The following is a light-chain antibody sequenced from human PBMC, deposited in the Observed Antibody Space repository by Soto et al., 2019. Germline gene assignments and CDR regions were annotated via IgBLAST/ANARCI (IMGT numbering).Light chain of an antibody. Sequence: EIVLTQSPATLSLSPGERATLSCRASQGVSSYLAWYQQKPGQAPRLLIYDASNRATGIPARCSGSGSGTDFTLTISSLETEAFAVYYCQQRSNWLTFGGGNKVAIK. V-gene: IGKV3-11*01. J-gene: IGKJ4*01. CDR2: DAS. CDR3: QQRSNWLT. CDR1: QGVSSY.